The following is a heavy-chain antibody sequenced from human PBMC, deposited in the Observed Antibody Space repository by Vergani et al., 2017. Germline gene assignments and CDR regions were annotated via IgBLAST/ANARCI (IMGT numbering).Heavy chain of an antibody. CDR3: ARGEDPAYYYYYYMDV. J-gene: IGHJ6*03. Sequence: QVQLVQSGAEVKKPGSSVKVSCKASGGTFSSYAISWVRQAPGQGLEWMGGIIPIFGTANYAQKFQGRVTITADESTSTDYMELSSLRSEDTAVYYCARGEDPAYYYYYYMDVWGKGTTVTVSS. CDR1: GGTFSSYA. D-gene: IGHD1-26*01. CDR2: IIPIFGTA. V-gene: IGHV1-69*01.